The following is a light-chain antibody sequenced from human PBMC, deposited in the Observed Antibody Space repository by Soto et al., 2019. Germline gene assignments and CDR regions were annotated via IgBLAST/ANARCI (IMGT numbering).Light chain of an antibody. V-gene: IGLV2-23*02. CDR1: SSDVGSYNL. J-gene: IGLJ1*01. Sequence: QSALTQPASVSGSPGQSITISCTGTSSDVGSYNLVSWYQQHPGKAPKLMVYEVSKRPSGVSNRFSGSKSGNTASLTISGLQAEDEADYYCCSYAGSNNFDVFGTGNKVTVL. CDR2: EVS. CDR3: CSYAGSNNFDV.